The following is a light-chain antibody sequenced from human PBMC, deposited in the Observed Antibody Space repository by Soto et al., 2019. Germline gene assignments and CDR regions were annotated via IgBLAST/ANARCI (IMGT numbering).Light chain of an antibody. V-gene: IGLV2-23*02. J-gene: IGLJ2*01. CDR2: EVS. CDR3: CSYAGTSTFVL. Sequence: QSALTQPASVSGSPGQSITISCTGTSSDFGNYNLVSWYQQYPGKAPKLMIYEVSKRPAGVSNRFSGSKSGNTASLTISGLQAEDEAEYFCCSYAGTSTFVLFGGGTKLPS. CDR1: SSDFGNYNL.